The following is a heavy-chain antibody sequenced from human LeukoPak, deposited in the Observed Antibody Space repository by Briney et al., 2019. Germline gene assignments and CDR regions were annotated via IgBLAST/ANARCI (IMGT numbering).Heavy chain of an antibody. D-gene: IGHD1-26*01. CDR1: GFTFSSYS. J-gene: IGHJ4*02. CDR3: ARVGGATAGGSDY. Sequence: GGSLRLSCAASGFTFSSYSMNWVRQAPGKGLEWVSSISSSSSYIYYADSVKGRFTISRDNAKNSLYLQMNSLRAEDTAVYYCARVGGATAGGSDYWGQGTLVTVSS. V-gene: IGHV3-21*01. CDR2: ISSSSSYI.